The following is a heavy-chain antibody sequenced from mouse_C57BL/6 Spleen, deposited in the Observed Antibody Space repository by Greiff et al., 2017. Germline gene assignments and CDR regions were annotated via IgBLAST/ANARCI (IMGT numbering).Heavy chain of an antibody. J-gene: IGHJ1*03. D-gene: IGHD1-1*01. CDR2: ISSGGDYI. CDR3: TRTTTVVEDWYFDV. CDR1: GFTFSSYA. V-gene: IGHV5-9-1*02. Sequence: EVKLMQSGAGLVKPGGSLKLSCAASGFTFSSYAMSWVRQTPEKRLEWVAYISSGGDYIYYADTVKGRFTISRDNARNTLYLQMSSLKSEDTAMYYCTRTTTVVEDWYFDVWGTGTTVTVSS.